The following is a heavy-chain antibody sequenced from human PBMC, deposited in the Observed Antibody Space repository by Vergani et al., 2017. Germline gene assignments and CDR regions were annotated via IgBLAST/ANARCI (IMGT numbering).Heavy chain of an antibody. CDR2: IWSNGVNK. Sequence: QAQLVESGGGVVQPGSSLRLSCAAPGFTFTDYGMHWVRQAPGKGLEWVAVIWSNGVNKYYADSVRGRFTFSRDNSRYTLDLQMDSLRAEDTAVYHCVRERAAFDAFDVWGQGTMVAVSS. CDR3: VRERAAFDAFDV. V-gene: IGHV3-33*01. D-gene: IGHD6-13*01. J-gene: IGHJ3*01. CDR1: GFTFTDYG.